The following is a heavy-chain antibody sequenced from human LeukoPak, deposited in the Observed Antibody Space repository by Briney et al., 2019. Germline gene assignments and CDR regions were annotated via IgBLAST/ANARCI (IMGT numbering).Heavy chain of an antibody. CDR1: GYTFTSYG. Sequence: GALVKVSCKASGYTFTSYGISWVRQAPGQGLEWMGWISAYNGNTNYAQKLQGRVTMTTDTSTSTAYMELRSLRSDDTAVYYCAREPHSSGWYPIYFQHWGQGTLVTVSS. J-gene: IGHJ1*01. CDR3: AREPHSSGWYPIYFQH. D-gene: IGHD6-19*01. CDR2: ISAYNGNT. V-gene: IGHV1-18*01.